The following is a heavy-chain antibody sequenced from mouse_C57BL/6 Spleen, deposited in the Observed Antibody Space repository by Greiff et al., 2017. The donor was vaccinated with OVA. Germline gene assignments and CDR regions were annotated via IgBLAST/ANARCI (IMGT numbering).Heavy chain of an antibody. V-gene: IGHV1-75*01. Sequence: QVQLQQSGPELVKPGASVKISCKASGYTFTDYYINWVKQRPGQGLEWIGWIFPGSGSTYYNEKFKGKATLTVDKSSSTAYMLLSSLTSEDSAVYFCAREYYYGSSSDYYAMDYWGQGTSVTVSS. D-gene: IGHD1-1*01. CDR3: AREYYYGSSSDYYAMDY. CDR1: GYTFTDYY. CDR2: IFPGSGST. J-gene: IGHJ4*01.